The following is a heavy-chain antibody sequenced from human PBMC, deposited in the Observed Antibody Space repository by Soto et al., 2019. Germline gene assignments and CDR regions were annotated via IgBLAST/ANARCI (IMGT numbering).Heavy chain of an antibody. J-gene: IGHJ4*02. CDR1: GGSVSSSSCY. CDR3: TRGGDPYKTGH. CDR2: IYYSGST. D-gene: IGHD2-21*01. V-gene: IGHV4-39*07. Sequence: SETLSLTCTVSGGSVSSSSCYWGWIRQPPGKGLEWIGSIYYSGSTYYNPSLKSRVTISVDTSKNQFSLKLTSVNTADTAIYYCTRGGDPYKTGHWGQGTLVTVSS.